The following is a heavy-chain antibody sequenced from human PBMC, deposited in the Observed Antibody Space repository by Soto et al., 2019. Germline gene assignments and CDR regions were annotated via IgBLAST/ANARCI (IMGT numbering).Heavy chain of an antibody. D-gene: IGHD3-10*01. Sequence: GGSLRLSCTASGFTFGDYAMSWFRQAPGKGLEWVGFIRSKAYGGTTEYAASVKGRFTISRDDSKSIAYLQMNSLKTEDTAVYYCTRGMYYYGSGRHDAFDIWGQGTMVTVSS. CDR1: GFTFGDYA. J-gene: IGHJ3*02. V-gene: IGHV3-49*03. CDR3: TRGMYYYGSGRHDAFDI. CDR2: IRSKAYGGTT.